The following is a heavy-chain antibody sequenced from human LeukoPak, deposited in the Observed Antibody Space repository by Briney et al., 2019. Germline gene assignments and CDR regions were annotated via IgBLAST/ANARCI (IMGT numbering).Heavy chain of an antibody. CDR1: GFTFSNYA. Sequence: PGGSLRLSCAASGFTFSNYAMHWVRQAPGRGLEWVSAISTSRTNTYYAESVKGRFTISRDNSNNTLYLQMNSLRAEDTAVYYCAKDDGDYAKGYYFDYWGQGTLVTVSS. V-gene: IGHV3-23*01. J-gene: IGHJ4*02. D-gene: IGHD4-17*01. CDR3: AKDDGDYAKGYYFDY. CDR2: ISTSRTNT.